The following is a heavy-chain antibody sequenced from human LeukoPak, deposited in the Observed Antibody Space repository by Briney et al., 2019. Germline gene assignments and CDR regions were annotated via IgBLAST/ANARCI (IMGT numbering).Heavy chain of an antibody. J-gene: IGHJ4*02. CDR1: GYTFTSYD. V-gene: IGHV1-8*01. Sequence: ASVKVSCKASGYTFTSYDINWVRQATGQGLEWMGWMNPNIGNTGYAQKFQGRVAMTRNTSISTAYMELSSLRSEDTAVYYCARGLSRAPDYYDSSGYQDYWGQGTLVTVSS. CDR2: MNPNIGNT. D-gene: IGHD3-22*01. CDR3: ARGLSRAPDYYDSSGYQDY.